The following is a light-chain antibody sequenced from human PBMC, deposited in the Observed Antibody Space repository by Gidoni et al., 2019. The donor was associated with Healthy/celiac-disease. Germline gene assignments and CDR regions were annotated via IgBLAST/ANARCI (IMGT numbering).Light chain of an antibody. CDR3: AAWDDSLKLWV. Sequence: QSVLPQPPSASGPPGQRVTISCSGSSSNIGSNTVNWYQQLPGTAPTLLIYSNNQRPSGVPDRFSGYKSGTSASLAISGLQSEDEADYYGAAWDDSLKLWVFGGGTKLTV. V-gene: IGLV1-44*01. CDR2: SNN. J-gene: IGLJ2*01. CDR1: SSNIGSNT.